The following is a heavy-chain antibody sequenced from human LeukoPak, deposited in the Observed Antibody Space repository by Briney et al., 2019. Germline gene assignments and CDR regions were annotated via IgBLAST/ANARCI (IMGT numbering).Heavy chain of an antibody. CDR1: GGSISSYY. J-gene: IGHJ4*02. D-gene: IGHD6-19*01. CDR2: IYYSGST. V-gene: IGHV4-59*01. CDR3: ARDRGAVAGTRGYFDY. Sequence: SETLSLTCTVSGGSISSYYWSWIRQPPGKGLEWIGYIYYSGSTNYNPSLKSRVTISVDTSKNQFSLKLSSVTAADTAVYYCARDRGAVAGTRGYFDYWGQGTLVTVSS.